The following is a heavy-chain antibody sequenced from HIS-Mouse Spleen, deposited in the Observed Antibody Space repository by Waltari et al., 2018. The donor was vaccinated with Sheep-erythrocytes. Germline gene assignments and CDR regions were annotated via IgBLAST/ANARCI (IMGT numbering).Heavy chain of an antibody. V-gene: IGHV4-34*01. J-gene: IGHJ4*02. Sequence: QVQLQQWGAGLLKPSETLSLTCAVYGGSFSGYYWSWIRQPPGKGLEWIGEINHSGSTNYNPSLKSRVPISVDTSKNQFSLKLSSVTAADTAVYYCARGGRRTGFDYWGQGTLVTVSS. CDR3: ARGGRRTGFDY. CDR2: INHSGST. CDR1: GGSFSGYY. D-gene: IGHD3-9*01.